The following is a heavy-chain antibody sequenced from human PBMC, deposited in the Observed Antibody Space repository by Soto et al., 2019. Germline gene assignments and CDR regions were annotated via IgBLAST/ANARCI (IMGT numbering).Heavy chain of an antibody. J-gene: IGHJ4*02. CDR1: GFTFSSYG. CDR3: ARVVSPFRIVATIDY. D-gene: IGHD5-12*01. Sequence: PGGSLRLSCAASGFTFSSYGMHWVRQAPGKGLEWVAVIWYDGSNKYYADSVKGRFTISRDNSKNTLYLQMNSLRAEDTAVYYCARVVSPFRIVATIDYWGQGTLVTVSS. V-gene: IGHV3-33*01. CDR2: IWYDGSNK.